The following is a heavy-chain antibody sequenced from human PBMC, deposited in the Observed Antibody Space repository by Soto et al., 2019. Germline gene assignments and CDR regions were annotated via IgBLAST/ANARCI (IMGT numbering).Heavy chain of an antibody. V-gene: IGHV4-34*01. CDR3: ARGKKDFWSGYLVWFDP. J-gene: IGHJ5*02. CDR1: GGSFSGYY. D-gene: IGHD3-3*01. CDR2: INHNGST. Sequence: SETLSLTCAVYGGSFSGYYWSWIRQPPGKGQEWIGEINHNGSTNYNPSLKSRITITVDTSKNQYSLKLSSVTAADTAVYYCARGKKDFWSGYLVWFDPWGQGTLVTVSS.